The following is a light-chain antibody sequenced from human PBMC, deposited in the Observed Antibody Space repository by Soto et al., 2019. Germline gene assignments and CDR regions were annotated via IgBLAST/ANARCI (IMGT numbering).Light chain of an antibody. V-gene: IGKV3-11*01. CDR3: QQRSDWPST. Sequence: EIVLTQSPATLSLSPGDRATLSCRASQTVSSYLAWYQQKPGQAPRLLIYDASSRATGIPARFSGSGSGTDFTLTITRLEPEDFAVYYCQQRSDWPSTFGGGTKVEIK. CDR1: QTVSSY. J-gene: IGKJ4*01. CDR2: DAS.